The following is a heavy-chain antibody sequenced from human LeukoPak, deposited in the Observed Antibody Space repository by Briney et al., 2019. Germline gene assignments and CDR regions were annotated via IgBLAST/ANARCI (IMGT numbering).Heavy chain of an antibody. Sequence: SETLSLTCTVSGGSISSGDYYWSWIRQPPGKGLEWIGYIYYSGSTYYNPSLKSRLTISVDTSKNQFSLKLSSVTSADTAVYYCARVAPAQDYWGQGTLVTVSS. V-gene: IGHV4-30-4*01. CDR1: GGSISSGDYY. D-gene: IGHD2-2*01. CDR2: IYYSGST. J-gene: IGHJ4*02. CDR3: ARVAPAQDY.